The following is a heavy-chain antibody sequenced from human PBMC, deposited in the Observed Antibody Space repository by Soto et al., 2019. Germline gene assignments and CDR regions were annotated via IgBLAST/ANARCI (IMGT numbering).Heavy chain of an antibody. V-gene: IGHV3-21*01. CDR3: ASVGGQLVPGFDY. D-gene: IGHD6-6*01. CDR1: GFTFSSYS. CDR2: ISSGSSYI. J-gene: IGHJ4*02. Sequence: EVQLVESGGGLVKPGGSLRLSCAASGFTFSSYSMNWVRQAPGKGLEWVSSISSGSSYIYYADSVKGRFTISRDNAKNSLYLQMNSLRAEDTAVYYCASVGGQLVPGFDYWGQGTLVTVSS.